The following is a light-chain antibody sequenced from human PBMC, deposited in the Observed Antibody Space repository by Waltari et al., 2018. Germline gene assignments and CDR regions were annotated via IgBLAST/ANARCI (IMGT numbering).Light chain of an antibody. CDR3: QQYRSAPYT. CDR1: QTVGAY. J-gene: IGKJ2*01. Sequence: EYVLTQSPGTLSLSPGEGATLSCRASQTVGAYLAWYQQTPGQAPRLLIYHSSNRATGIPDRFSGSGSGTDFTLTITRQEPEDFAVYYCQQYRSAPYTFGQGTKLEIK. CDR2: HSS. V-gene: IGKV3-20*01.